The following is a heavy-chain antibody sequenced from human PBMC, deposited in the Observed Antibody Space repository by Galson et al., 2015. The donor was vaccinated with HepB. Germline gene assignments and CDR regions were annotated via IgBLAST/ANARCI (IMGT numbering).Heavy chain of an antibody. CDR3: GNDPQHYRAVDY. CDR2: ISSSGASI. Sequence: SLRLSCAASGFTFSVYNMNWVRQAPGKGLEWVSSISSSGASIHYADSVRGRFTISRDNAMNSMYLQMNSLRAEDTAVCFCGNDPQHYRAVDYWGQGTLVTVSS. J-gene: IGHJ4*02. D-gene: IGHD4-11*01. CDR1: GFTFSVYN. V-gene: IGHV3-21*01.